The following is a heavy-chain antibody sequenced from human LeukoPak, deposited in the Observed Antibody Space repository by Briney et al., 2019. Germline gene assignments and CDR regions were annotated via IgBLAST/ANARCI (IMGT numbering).Heavy chain of an antibody. CDR1: GGTFSSYA. CDR2: IIPIFGTA. CDR3: ATGSYSSGWYGLG. V-gene: IGHV1-69*05. D-gene: IGHD6-19*01. J-gene: IGHJ4*02. Sequence: SVKVSCKASGGTFSSYAISWVRQAPGQGLEWMGMIIPIFGTANYAQKFQGRVTITTDESTSTAYMELSSLRSEDTAVYYCATGSYSSGWYGLGWGQGTLVTVSS.